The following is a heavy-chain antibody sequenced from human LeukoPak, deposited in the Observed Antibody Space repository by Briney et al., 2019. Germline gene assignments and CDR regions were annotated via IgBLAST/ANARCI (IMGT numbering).Heavy chain of an antibody. D-gene: IGHD4-23*01. V-gene: IGHV4-39*01. CDR2: ISYGWST. CDR3: ATSPGADYGGDHGFDP. J-gene: IGHJ5*02. CDR1: GGSITSNHYY. Sequence: SETLSLTCTVSGGSITSNHYYWGWIRPPPGKGLEWIGSISYGWSTHYHPSLKSRVTMSVDTSKNQVSQKLRSVTATDTAVYHCATSPGADYGGDHGFDPWGQGTLVTVSS.